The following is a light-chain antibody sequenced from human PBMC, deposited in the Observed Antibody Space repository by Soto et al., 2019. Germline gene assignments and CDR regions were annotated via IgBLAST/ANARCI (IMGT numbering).Light chain of an antibody. CDR2: LAS. CDR3: QKYSSFIT. Sequence: DIQMTQSPSSLSASVGDRVTITSRARQGITNFLACYQQKPGKVPKLLISLASTFKSGVPSRFSGSGSGTEFTLTITSLQPEDVATYYCQKYSSFITFGQGTRLEIK. V-gene: IGKV1-27*01. J-gene: IGKJ5*01. CDR1: QGITNF.